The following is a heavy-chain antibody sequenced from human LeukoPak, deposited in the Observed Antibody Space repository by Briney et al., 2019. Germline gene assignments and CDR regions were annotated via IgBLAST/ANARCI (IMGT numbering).Heavy chain of an antibody. V-gene: IGHV3-48*04. CDR2: ISSSSSTI. CDR1: GFTFSSSS. J-gene: IGHJ4*02. CDR3: ASLWFGELLRMDY. D-gene: IGHD3-10*01. Sequence: PGGSLRLSCGVSGFTFSSSSMNWVRQAPGKGLDWVSYISSSSSTIYYADSVKGRFTISRDNAKNSLYLQMNSLRAEDTAVYYCASLWFGELLRMDYWGQGTLVTVSS.